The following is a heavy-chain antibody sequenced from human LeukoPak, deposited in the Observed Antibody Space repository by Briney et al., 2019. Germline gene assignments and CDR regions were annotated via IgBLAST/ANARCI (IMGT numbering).Heavy chain of an antibody. V-gene: IGHV4-59*01. D-gene: IGHD2-8*01. J-gene: IGHJ3*02. Sequence: PSETLSLTCTVSGGSISSYYWSWIRQPPGKGLEWIGYIYYSGSTNYNPSLKSRITISVDTSKNQFSLKLSSVTAADTAVYYCASGVAKKLAFDIWGQGTMVTVSS. CDR3: ASGVAKKLAFDI. CDR2: IYYSGST. CDR1: GGSISSYY.